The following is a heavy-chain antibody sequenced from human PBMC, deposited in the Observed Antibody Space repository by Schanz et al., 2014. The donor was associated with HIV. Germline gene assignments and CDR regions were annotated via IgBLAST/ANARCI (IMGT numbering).Heavy chain of an antibody. CDR3: ARTYTGDWSTGAD. J-gene: IGHJ4*02. CDR2: IIPLFGTS. D-gene: IGHD2-21*02. Sequence: QVQLVQSGAEVKMPGSSVTVSCKASGGTFSNYAMTWVRQAPGQGLEWMGGIIPLFGTSNYAQKFQGRATITADKSTSTVYMDLSSLRSEDTAVYYCARTYTGDWSTGADWGQGTLVTVSS. V-gene: IGHV1-69*06. CDR1: GGTFSNYA.